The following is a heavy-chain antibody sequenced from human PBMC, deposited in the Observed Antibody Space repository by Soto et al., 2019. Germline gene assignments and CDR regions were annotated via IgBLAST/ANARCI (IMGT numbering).Heavy chain of an antibody. J-gene: IGHJ6*02. D-gene: IGHD5-18*01. CDR1: AYTFTTSV. CDR2: INAGNGNT. V-gene: IGHV1-3*01. CDR3: ARDPGKLWVTYYYYYGMDV. Sequence: ASVKVSPEASAYTFTTSVLHWVREAPRKRVEWMGWINAGNGNTKYSKKFQGRVTITRDTSASTAYMELSRLRSEYTAGYYCARDPGKLWVTYYYYYGMDVWGQGTTVTVTS.